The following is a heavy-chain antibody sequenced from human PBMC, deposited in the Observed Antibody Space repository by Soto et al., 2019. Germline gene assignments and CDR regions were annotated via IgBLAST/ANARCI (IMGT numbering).Heavy chain of an antibody. CDR1: GYTFTSYA. D-gene: IGHD3-22*01. J-gene: IGHJ4*02. CDR2: INAGNGNT. V-gene: IGHV1-3*01. CDR3: ASPNYDSSGYYYPYYFDY. Sequence: ASVKVSCEASGYTFTSYAMHWVRQAPGQRLEWMGWINAGNGNTKYSQKFQGRVTITRDTSASTAYMELSSLRSEDTAVYYCASPNYDSSGYYYPYYFDYWGQGTLVTVSA.